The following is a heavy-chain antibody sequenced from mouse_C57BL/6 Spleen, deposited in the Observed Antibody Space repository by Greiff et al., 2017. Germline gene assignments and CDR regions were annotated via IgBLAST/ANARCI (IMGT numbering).Heavy chain of an antibody. V-gene: IGHV5-17*01. J-gene: IGHJ1*03. Sequence: EVKLVESGGGLVKPGGSLKLSCAASGFTFSDYGMHWGRKAPEKGLEWVAYISSGSSTIYYVNTVNGRFTISRDMAKNTLFLQMTRLMSEYTAMDYCTRRWSNFENWYFDVWGTGTSVTVSS. CDR1: GFTFSDYG. CDR3: TRRWSNFENWYFDV. D-gene: IGHD2-5*01. CDR2: ISSGSSTI.